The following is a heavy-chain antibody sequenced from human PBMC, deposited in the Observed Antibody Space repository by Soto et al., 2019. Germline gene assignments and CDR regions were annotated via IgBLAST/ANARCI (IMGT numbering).Heavy chain of an antibody. V-gene: IGHV1-18*01. Sequence: QAHLVQSGAEVKKPGASVKVSCKASGYTFSSYGISWVRQAPRQGFEWMGWINPYTGNTNYAQKVQGSVTMTTDTSTSTAYKDLRSQTSDDTAVYYLARVLFGELSTDCSGQVTLVTLSS. D-gene: IGHD3-10*02. CDR3: ARVLFGELSTDC. J-gene: IGHJ4*01. CDR2: INPYTGNT. CDR1: GYTFSSYG.